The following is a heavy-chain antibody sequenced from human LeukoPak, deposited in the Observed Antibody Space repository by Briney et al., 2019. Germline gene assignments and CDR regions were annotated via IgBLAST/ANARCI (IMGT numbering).Heavy chain of an antibody. D-gene: IGHD6-6*01. CDR2: IYPGDSDT. Sequence: PGESLKISCKGFGYSFTSYWIGWVRQMPGKGLEWMGIIYPGDSDTRYSPSFQGQVTISADKSISTAYLQWSSLKASDTAMYYCAFMSSSSGNAFDIWGQGTMVTVSS. CDR1: GYSFTSYW. V-gene: IGHV5-51*01. J-gene: IGHJ3*02. CDR3: AFMSSSSGNAFDI.